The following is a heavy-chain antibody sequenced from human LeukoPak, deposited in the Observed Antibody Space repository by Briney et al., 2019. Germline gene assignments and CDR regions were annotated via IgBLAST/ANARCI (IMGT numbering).Heavy chain of an antibody. CDR1: GYTFTGYY. Sequence: ASVKVSCKASGYTFTGYYMHWVRQAPGQGLEWMGWISAYNGNTNYAQKLQGRVTMTTDTSTSTAYMELRSLRSDDTAVYYCARDDNWNGYNWFDPWGQGTLVTVSS. CDR2: ISAYNGNT. J-gene: IGHJ5*02. D-gene: IGHD1-1*01. CDR3: ARDDNWNGYNWFDP. V-gene: IGHV1-18*04.